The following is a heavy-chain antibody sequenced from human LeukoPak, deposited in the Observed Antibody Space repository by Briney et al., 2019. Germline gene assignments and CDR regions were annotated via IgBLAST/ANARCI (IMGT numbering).Heavy chain of an antibody. CDR1: GFTFSSYA. J-gene: IGHJ4*02. D-gene: IGHD3-22*01. V-gene: IGHV3-23*01. Sequence: PGGSLRPSCAASGFTFSSYAMSWVRQAPGKGLEWVSAISGSGGSTYYADSVKGRFTISRDNSKNTLYLQMNSLRAEDTAVYYCVPYYYDSSGYYYTAEFDYWGQGTLVTVSS. CDR3: VPYYYDSSGYYYTAEFDY. CDR2: ISGSGGST.